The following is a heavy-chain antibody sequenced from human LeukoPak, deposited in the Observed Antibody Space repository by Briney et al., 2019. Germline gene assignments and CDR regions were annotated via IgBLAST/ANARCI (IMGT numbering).Heavy chain of an antibody. CDR2: IKDNGVST. Sequence: GGSLRLSCAASGFTFSRYSMHWVRQAPGKGLEYVSSIKDNGVSTNYAQSVKGRFTISRDNSKKTVSLQMGSLRDEDTAVYYCAGGSGYYSTPTYFDYWGQGTLVTVSS. J-gene: IGHJ4*02. CDR1: GFTFSRYS. V-gene: IGHV3-64*01. D-gene: IGHD3-22*01. CDR3: AGGSGYYSTPTYFDY.